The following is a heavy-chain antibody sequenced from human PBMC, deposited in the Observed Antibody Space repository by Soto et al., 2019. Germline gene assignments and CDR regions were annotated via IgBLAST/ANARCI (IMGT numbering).Heavy chain of an antibody. J-gene: IGHJ1*01. Sequence: TLSLTCSVSRESLNRAEDFWPDNTRSPGKGLEWMGYIFHSGTTYYNPSLKGRLLISIENSKNQLSLRLTSVTAADSAVYFCDREHYLPKHRNGFCGPGTRVSVSS. CDR2: IFHSGTT. V-gene: IGHV4-30-4*01. CDR3: DREHYLPKHRNGF. CDR1: RESLNRAEDF. D-gene: IGHD2-8*01.